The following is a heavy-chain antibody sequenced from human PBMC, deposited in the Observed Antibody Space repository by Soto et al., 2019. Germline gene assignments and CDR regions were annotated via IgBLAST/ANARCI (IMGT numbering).Heavy chain of an antibody. D-gene: IGHD3-9*01. V-gene: IGHV3-15*07. CDR3: TIFDWSTGVRGP. J-gene: IGHJ5*02. CDR2: IKSKIDDEKI. Sequence: GGSLRLSCAASGFTFSGAWMNWVRQAPGKGLEWVGRIKSKIDDEKIDYAAPVKGRFIISRDDSKNMLFLQMNSLNTEDTAVYYCTIFDWSTGVRGPRAQGAQVTVSS. CDR1: GFTFSGAW.